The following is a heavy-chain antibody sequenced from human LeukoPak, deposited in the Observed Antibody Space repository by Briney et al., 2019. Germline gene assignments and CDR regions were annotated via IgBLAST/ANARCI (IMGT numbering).Heavy chain of an antibody. J-gene: IGHJ4*02. CDR1: GYTFTGYY. Sequence: ASVKVSCKASGYTFTGYYMHWVRQAPGQGLEWMVRINTNSGGTNYAQKFQGRVTMTRDTSISTAYMELSRLRSDDTAVYYCTRVFKGSGWYGEIDDCGPATLVTVSS. V-gene: IGHV1-2*06. D-gene: IGHD6-19*01. CDR2: INTNSGGT. CDR3: TRVFKGSGWYGEIDD.